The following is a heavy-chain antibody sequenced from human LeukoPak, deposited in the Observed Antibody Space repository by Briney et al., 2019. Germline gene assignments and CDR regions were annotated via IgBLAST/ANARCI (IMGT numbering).Heavy chain of an antibody. Sequence: GGSLRLSCAASGFIFSSYAMSWVRQAPGKGLEWVSAISGSGGSTYYADSVKGRFTISRDNSKNTLYLQMNSLRAEDTAVYYWAKPSRGGYYYYGMDVWGQGTTVTVSS. D-gene: IGHD3-16*01. CDR3: AKPSRGGYYYYGMDV. V-gene: IGHV3-23*01. J-gene: IGHJ6*02. CDR1: GFIFSSYA. CDR2: ISGSGGST.